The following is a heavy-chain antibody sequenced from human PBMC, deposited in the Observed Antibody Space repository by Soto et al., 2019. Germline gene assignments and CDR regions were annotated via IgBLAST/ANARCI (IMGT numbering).Heavy chain of an antibody. CDR3: AILTGIQLWDYYFDY. V-gene: IGHV5-10-1*01. Sequence: PGASLKISCKGSGYSFTSSWFSWVRQMPGKGLEWMGRIDPSDSYTNYSPSFQGHVTISADKSISTAYLQWSSLKASDTAMYYCAILTGIQLWDYYFDYWGQGTLVTVSS. CDR2: IDPSDSYT. CDR1: GYSFTSSW. D-gene: IGHD5-18*01. J-gene: IGHJ4*02.